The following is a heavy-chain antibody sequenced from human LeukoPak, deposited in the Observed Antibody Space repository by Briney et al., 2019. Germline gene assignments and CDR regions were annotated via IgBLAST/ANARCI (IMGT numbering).Heavy chain of an antibody. CDR1: GGSISSGGYS. CDR2: SYQSGNT. V-gene: IGHV4-30-2*01. D-gene: IGHD2-21*01. J-gene: IGHJ4*02. CDR3: ARGGDSPAGDY. Sequence: SETLSLTCAVSGGSISSGGYSWSWIRQPPGKGLEWIGYSYQSGNTYYNPSFKSRVITSLDRSKNQFSLKLTSVTVADTAVYYCARGGDSPAGDYWGQGTLVTVSS.